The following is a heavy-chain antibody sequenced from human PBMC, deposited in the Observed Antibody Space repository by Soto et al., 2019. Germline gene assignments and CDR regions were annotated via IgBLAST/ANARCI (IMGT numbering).Heavy chain of an antibody. Sequence: QVQLVQSGAEVKKPGASVKVSCKASGYTFTSYYIYWVRQAPGQGLEWMGIINPGGGSTNYAQKFQGSVTMTRDTSTSTVYMELSSLRSEDTAVNYCARASYYDFWSGYFDYFDYCGQGTLVTVSS. CDR1: GYTFTSYY. D-gene: IGHD3-3*01. V-gene: IGHV1-46*01. J-gene: IGHJ4*02. CDR2: INPGGGST. CDR3: ARASYYDFWSGYFDYFDY.